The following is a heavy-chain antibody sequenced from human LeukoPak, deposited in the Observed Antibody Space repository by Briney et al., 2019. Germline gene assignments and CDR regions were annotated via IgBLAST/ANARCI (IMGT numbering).Heavy chain of an antibody. V-gene: IGHV1-69*05. CDR3: ARDSRYSSSSDAFDI. CDR1: GYTFTSYD. CDR2: IIPIFGTA. J-gene: IGHJ3*02. Sequence: SVKVSCKTSGYTFTSYDINWVRQATGQGLEWMGRIIPIFGTANYAQKFQGRVTITTDESTSTAYMELSSLRSEDTAVYYCARDSRYSSSSDAFDIWGQGTMVTVSS. D-gene: IGHD6-6*01.